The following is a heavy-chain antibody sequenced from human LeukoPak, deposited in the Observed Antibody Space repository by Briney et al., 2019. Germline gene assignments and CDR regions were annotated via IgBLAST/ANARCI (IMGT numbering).Heavy chain of an antibody. CDR1: GFTFSSYE. CDR2: ISYDGSNK. Sequence: PGGSLRLSCAASGFTFSSYEMNWVRQAPGKGLEWVAVISYDGSNKYYADSVKGRFTISRDNSKNTLYLQMNSLRAEDTAVYYCARDSANDEVPSHFDYWGQGTLVTVSS. CDR3: ARDSANDEVPSHFDY. D-gene: IGHD1-1*01. J-gene: IGHJ4*02. V-gene: IGHV3-30*04.